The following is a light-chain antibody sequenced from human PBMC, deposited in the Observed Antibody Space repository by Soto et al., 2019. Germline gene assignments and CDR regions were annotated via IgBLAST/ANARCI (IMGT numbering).Light chain of an antibody. V-gene: IGKV3-15*01. CDR1: QSVSSN. Sequence: ENVLTQSPGTLSLSPGERATLSCMASQSVSSNLAWYQQKPGQAPRLLIYGASTRATGIPARFSGSGSGTEFTLTISSLQSEDFAVYYCQQYNNWPLAFGGGTKVDIK. J-gene: IGKJ4*01. CDR3: QQYNNWPLA. CDR2: GAS.